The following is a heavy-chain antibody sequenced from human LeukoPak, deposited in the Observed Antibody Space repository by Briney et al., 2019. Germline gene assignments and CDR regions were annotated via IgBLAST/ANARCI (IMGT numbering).Heavy chain of an antibody. J-gene: IGHJ4*02. Sequence: SGGSLRLSCAASRFTFSSYAMSWVRQAPGKGLEWVSAIGGSGGSTYYADSVKGRFTISRDNSKNTLYLQMNSLRAEDTAVYYCAKAPCSGGSCYSGPDYWGQGTLVTVSS. V-gene: IGHV3-23*01. D-gene: IGHD2-15*01. CDR1: RFTFSSYA. CDR3: AKAPCSGGSCYSGPDY. CDR2: IGGSGGST.